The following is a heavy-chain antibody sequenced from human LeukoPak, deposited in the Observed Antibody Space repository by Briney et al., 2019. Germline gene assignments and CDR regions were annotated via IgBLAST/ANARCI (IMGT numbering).Heavy chain of an antibody. CDR2: INPRGDAT. Sequence: ASVKVSCKASGNTFIGYWIHWVRQAPGQGLEWMGAINPRGDATIGAQKFQGRVTTTRDTSTSTVYIELSSLRSEDTAVYYCAREGQQLKHFHYWGQGTLVTVSS. D-gene: IGHD1-1*01. CDR1: GNTFIGYW. V-gene: IGHV1-46*01. J-gene: IGHJ4*01. CDR3: AREGQQLKHFHY.